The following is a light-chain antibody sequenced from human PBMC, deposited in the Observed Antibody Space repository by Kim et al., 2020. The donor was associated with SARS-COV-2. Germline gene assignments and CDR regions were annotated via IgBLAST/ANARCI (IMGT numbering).Light chain of an antibody. Sequence: QSALTQPASVSGSPGQSITISCTGTSSDIGAYNYVSWFQQHPGKAPKLLIFHVSKRPSGVSSRFSGSKSANTASLTISGLQAEDEADYYCSSFTTSDAWVFGGGTKVTVL. CDR3: SSFTTSDAWV. CDR1: SSDIGAYNY. V-gene: IGLV2-14*01. J-gene: IGLJ3*02. CDR2: HVS.